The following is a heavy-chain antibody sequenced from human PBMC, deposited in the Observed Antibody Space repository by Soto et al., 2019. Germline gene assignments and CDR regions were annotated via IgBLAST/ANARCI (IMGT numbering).Heavy chain of an antibody. Sequence: ASVKVSCKASGYTFTSYDINWVRQATGQGLEWMGWMNPNSGNTGYAQKFQGRVTMTRNTSISTAYMELSSLRSEDTAVYYCARVFRSGRYRYKSSGSYYELGYWGQGTLVTVSS. J-gene: IGHJ4*02. CDR1: GYTFTSYD. CDR3: ARVFRSGRYRYKSSGSYYELGY. V-gene: IGHV1-8*01. CDR2: MNPNSGNT. D-gene: IGHD3-10*01.